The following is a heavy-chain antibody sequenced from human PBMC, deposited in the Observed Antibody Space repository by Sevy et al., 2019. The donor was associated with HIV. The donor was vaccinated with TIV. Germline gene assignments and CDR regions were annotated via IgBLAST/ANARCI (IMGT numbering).Heavy chain of an antibody. V-gene: IGHV3-9*01. CDR3: AKGGGYCISTSCYTGWFDP. CDR1: GFTFDDYA. CDR2: ISWNSGSI. Sequence: GGSLRLSCAASGFTFDDYAMHWVRQAPGKGLEWVSGISWNSGSIGYADSVKGRFTISRDNAKNSLYLQMNSLRAEDTALYYCAKGGGYCISTSCYTGWFDPWGQGTLVTVSS. D-gene: IGHD2-2*02. J-gene: IGHJ5*02.